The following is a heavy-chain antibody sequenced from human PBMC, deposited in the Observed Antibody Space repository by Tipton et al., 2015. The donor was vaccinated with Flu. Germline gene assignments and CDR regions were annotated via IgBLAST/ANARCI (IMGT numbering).Heavy chain of an antibody. D-gene: IGHD1-26*01. Sequence: TLSLTCTVSGASIRRGSYYWNWIRQPAGKGPEWIGHIYTNKNTNYNPSLKSRVTISLDKSKNQFSLKLNSITTADTAVFCCARGGWEPHGGWFDPWGQGILVTVSS. V-gene: IGHV4-61*09. CDR1: GASIRRGSYY. CDR2: IYTNKNT. J-gene: IGHJ5*02. CDR3: ARGGWEPHGGWFDP.